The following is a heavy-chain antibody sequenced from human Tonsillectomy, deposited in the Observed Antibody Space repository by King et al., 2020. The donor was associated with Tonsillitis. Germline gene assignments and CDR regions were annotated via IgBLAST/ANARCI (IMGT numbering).Heavy chain of an antibody. V-gene: IGHV3-30*02. CDR3: AKVGSQGYCTTSSCYGYYFDS. CDR2: IWYDGSDQ. Sequence: VQLVESGGGEVQPGGSLRLSCAASGFTFRSYGMHWVRQAPGKGLEWVAFIWYDGSDQYYLDSVKGRFTISRDNSKNTLYLQMNSLRDEDTAVYYCAKVGSQGYCTTSSCYGYYFDSWGQGTLVTVTS. J-gene: IGHJ4*02. CDR1: GFTFRSYG. D-gene: IGHD2-8*01.